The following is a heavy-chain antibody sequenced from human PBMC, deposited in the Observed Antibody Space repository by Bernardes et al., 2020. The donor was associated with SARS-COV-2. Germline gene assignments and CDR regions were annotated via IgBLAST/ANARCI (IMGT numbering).Heavy chain of an antibody. D-gene: IGHD5-18*01. J-gene: IGHJ3*02. Sequence: SETLSLTCTVSGGSISSGSYYWSWIRQPAGKGLEWIGRIYTSGSTNYNPSLKSRVTIAVDSSKNQFSLKLSSVTAADTAVYFCARAPGGYIYGYYAFDIWGQGTMVTVFS. CDR1: GGSISSGSYY. CDR2: IYTSGST. CDR3: ARAPGGYIYGYYAFDI. V-gene: IGHV4-61*02.